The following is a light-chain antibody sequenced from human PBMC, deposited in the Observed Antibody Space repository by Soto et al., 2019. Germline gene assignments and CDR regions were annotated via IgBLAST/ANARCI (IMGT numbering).Light chain of an antibody. CDR1: QSVGSD. CDR3: QHYGYPQWT. Sequence: EIVMTQSPATLSVSPGERATLSCRTSQSVGSDLAWYQQKPGQAPRLVIYGASSRATGIPDRFSGSGSGTDFTLTISRLEPEDCAVYYCQHYGYPQWTFGQGTKVDIK. J-gene: IGKJ1*01. V-gene: IGKV3D-15*01. CDR2: GAS.